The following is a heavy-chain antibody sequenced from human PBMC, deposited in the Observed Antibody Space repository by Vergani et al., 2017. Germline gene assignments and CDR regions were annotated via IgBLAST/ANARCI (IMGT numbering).Heavy chain of an antibody. CDR1: GFTFSNAW. V-gene: IGHV3-15*01. J-gene: IGHJ6*02. Sequence: EVQLVESGGGLVKPGGSLRLSCAASGFTFSNAWMSWVRQAPGKGLEWVGRIKNKTDGGTTDYAAPLKGRFTISRDDSKTTLYLQMNSLKTEDTAVYYCTTAEEYYYDSSGYSTRNYYYGMDFWGQGTTVTVSS. CDR3: TTAEEYYYDSSGYSTRNYYYGMDF. D-gene: IGHD3-22*01. CDR2: IKNKTDGGTT.